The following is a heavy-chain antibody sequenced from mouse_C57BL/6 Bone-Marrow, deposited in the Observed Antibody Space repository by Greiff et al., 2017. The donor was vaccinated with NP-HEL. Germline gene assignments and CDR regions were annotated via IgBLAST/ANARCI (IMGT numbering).Heavy chain of an antibody. V-gene: IGHV1-69*01. J-gene: IGHJ3*01. CDR2: IDPSDSYT. D-gene: IGHD1-1*01. Sequence: QVQLQQPGAELVMPGASVKLSCKASGYTFTSYWMHWVKQRPGQGLEWIGEIDPSDSYTNYNQKFKGKSTLTVDKSSSTAYMQLSSLTSEDSAVYYCAPITTVVASKFAYWGQGTLVTVSA. CDR1: GYTFTSYW. CDR3: APITTVVASKFAY.